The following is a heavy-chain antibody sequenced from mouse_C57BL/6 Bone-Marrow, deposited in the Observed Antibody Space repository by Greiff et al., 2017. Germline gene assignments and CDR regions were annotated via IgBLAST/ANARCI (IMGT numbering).Heavy chain of an antibody. CDR3: ARSVWGFAY. CDR2: INPSSGYT. D-gene: IGHD2-10*02. Sequence: VQLQESGAELARPGASVKMSCKASGYTFTSYTMHWVKQRPGQGLEWIGYINPSSGYTKYNQKFKDKATLTADKSSSTANMQLSSLTSEDSAVYYCARSVWGFAYWGQGTLVTVSA. CDR1: GYTFTSYT. V-gene: IGHV1-4*01. J-gene: IGHJ3*01.